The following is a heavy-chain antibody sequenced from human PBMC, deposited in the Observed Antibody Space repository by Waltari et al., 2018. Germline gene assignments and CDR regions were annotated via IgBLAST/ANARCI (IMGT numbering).Heavy chain of an antibody. D-gene: IGHD3-3*01. J-gene: IGHJ4*02. CDR3: ARAGLKATSFGAVIGGDPDL. CDR2: INPVNHKT. V-gene: IGHV1-3*01. Sequence: QVRLAQPGAEVKKPGASVKLSCQASGYTFTTFGIHWVRQAPGQRPEWMGWINPVNHKTRYSQKFKGRIIISRDTCAPIVYMEVTSLRSEDTSTDYCARAGLKATSFGAVIGGDPDLWGQGTRVIVAS. CDR1: GYTFTTFG.